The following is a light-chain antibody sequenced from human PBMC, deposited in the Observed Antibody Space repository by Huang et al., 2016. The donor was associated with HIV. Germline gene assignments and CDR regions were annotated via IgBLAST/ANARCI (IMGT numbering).Light chain of an antibody. V-gene: IGKV3-20*01. CDR3: QQYGYSPPWT. CDR2: GAS. Sequence: EIVLTQSPGTLSLSPGDTATLSCRASQSVSSRYLAWYQQKPGQAPRRLIYGASSRATGIPDRFSGSGSGTDFTLTINRLEPEDFALYYCQQYGYSPPWTFGQGTKVEIK. J-gene: IGKJ1*01. CDR1: QSVSSRY.